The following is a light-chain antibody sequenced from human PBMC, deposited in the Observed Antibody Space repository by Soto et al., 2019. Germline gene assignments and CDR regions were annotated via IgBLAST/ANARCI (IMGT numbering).Light chain of an antibody. CDR2: GAS. V-gene: IGKV3-15*01. J-gene: IGKJ5*01. CDR3: HQRNQ. CDR1: HSVNSH. Sequence: IVMTQSPATFSVSPGERVTLSCRTSHSVNSHVAWYQQKPGQAPRLLLYGASTRATGIPVRFSGSGFWTEFTLTISSVEPEDFAMYYCHQRNQFGQGTRLEIK.